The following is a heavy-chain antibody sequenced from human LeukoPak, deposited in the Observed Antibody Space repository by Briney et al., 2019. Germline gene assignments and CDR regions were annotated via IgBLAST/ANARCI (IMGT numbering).Heavy chain of an antibody. CDR2: IYYSGNT. V-gene: IGHV4-31*03. Sequence: PSQTLSLTCTVSGGSISGGAYYWSWIRQHPGKGLEWIGYIYYSGNTYYNPSLKSRVAISVDTSKKQFSLKLSSVTAADTAVYYCARGQYWDTGGYFDYWGQGTLVPVSS. CDR1: GGSISGGAYY. J-gene: IGHJ4*02. CDR3: ARGQYWDTGGYFDY. D-gene: IGHD5-18*01.